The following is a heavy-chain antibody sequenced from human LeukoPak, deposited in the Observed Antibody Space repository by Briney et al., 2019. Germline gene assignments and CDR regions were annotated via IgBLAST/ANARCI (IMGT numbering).Heavy chain of an antibody. CDR1: GGSISSYY. V-gene: IGHV4-59*08. J-gene: IGHJ4*02. Sequence: SETLSLTCTVSGGSISSYYWSWIRQPPGKGLEWIGNIYYSGSTNYNPSLKSRVTISVDTSKNQFSLKLSSVTAADTAVYYCARLKWELPKDGGEPHQPFDYWGQGTLVTVSS. CDR2: IYYSGST. D-gene: IGHD1-26*01. CDR3: ARLKWELPKDGGEPHQPFDY.